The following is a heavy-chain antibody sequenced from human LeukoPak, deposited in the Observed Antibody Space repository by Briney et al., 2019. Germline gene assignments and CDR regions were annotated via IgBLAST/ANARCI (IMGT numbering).Heavy chain of an antibody. J-gene: IGHJ3*02. Sequence: GETLKISCKGSGYSFSTYWIAWVRQMPGKGLEWMGIIYPHDSDTTYSPSFQGQVTISADKSISTAFLQWSSLKASDTAMYYCARGGSGGNFDAFDIWGQGTLVTVSS. CDR2: IYPHDSDT. CDR3: ARGGSGGNFDAFDI. V-gene: IGHV5-51*01. CDR1: GYSFSTYW. D-gene: IGHD4-23*01.